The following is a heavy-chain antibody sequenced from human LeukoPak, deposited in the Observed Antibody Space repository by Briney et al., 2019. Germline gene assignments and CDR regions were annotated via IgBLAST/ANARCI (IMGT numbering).Heavy chain of an antibody. CDR2: FDPEDGET. CDR1: GYTFTSYA. Sequence: GASVKVSCKASGYTFTSYAMNWVRQAPGQGLEWMGGFDPEDGETIYAQKFQGRVTMTEDTSTDAAYMELSSLRSEDTAVYYCATQMVDSSGYYYFQFDYWGQGTLVTVSS. J-gene: IGHJ4*02. CDR3: ATQMVDSSGYYYFQFDY. D-gene: IGHD3-22*01. V-gene: IGHV1-24*01.